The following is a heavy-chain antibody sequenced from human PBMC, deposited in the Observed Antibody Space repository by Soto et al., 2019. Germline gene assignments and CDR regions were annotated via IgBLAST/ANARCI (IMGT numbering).Heavy chain of an antibody. D-gene: IGHD1-1*01. Sequence: SVKVSCKASGGTFSSYAISWVRQAPGQGLEWMGGIIPIFGTANYAQKFQGRVTITADESTSTAYMELSSLRSEDTAVYYCARRYGTTYGMDVWGQGTTVTVSS. J-gene: IGHJ6*02. CDR3: ARRYGTTYGMDV. V-gene: IGHV1-69*13. CDR2: IIPIFGTA. CDR1: GGTFSSYA.